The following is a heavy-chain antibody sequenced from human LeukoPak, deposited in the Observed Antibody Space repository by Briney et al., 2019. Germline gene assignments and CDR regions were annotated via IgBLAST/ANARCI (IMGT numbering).Heavy chain of an antibody. Sequence: ASVKVSCKASGYTFTAYYMHWVRQAPGQGLEWIGCIGPTGNTVYVQKFQGRVTVTRDTSINTVYMEVNSLRSDDTAVYYCARGTGCTGGSCSYYGMDVWGQGTTVTVSS. V-gene: IGHV1-2*02. CDR1: GYTFTAYY. D-gene: IGHD2-15*01. CDR2: IGPTGNT. J-gene: IGHJ6*02. CDR3: ARGTGCTGGSCSYYGMDV.